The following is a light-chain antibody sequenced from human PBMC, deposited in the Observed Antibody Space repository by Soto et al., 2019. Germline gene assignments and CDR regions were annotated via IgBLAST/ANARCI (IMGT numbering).Light chain of an antibody. V-gene: IGKV1-27*01. CDR3: QKYEIAPLT. CDR1: QYIRNY. Sequence: DIQMTQSPSSLSASVGDRVTITCRASQYIRNYLAWYQQKPGQVPNLLIYDASTLQSGVPSRFSGSGSGTDFTLTISSLQPEDVATYYCQKYEIAPLTFGGGTRVEIK. J-gene: IGKJ4*01. CDR2: DAS.